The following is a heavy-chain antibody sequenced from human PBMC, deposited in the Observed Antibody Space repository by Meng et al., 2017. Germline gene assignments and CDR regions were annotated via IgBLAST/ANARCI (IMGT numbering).Heavy chain of an antibody. D-gene: IGHD3-22*01. CDR3: ARDRHARHYYDSSGLDY. CDR1: GFTFSSYA. J-gene: IGHJ4*02. Sequence: GESLKISCAASGFTFSSYAMHWVRQAPGKGLEWVAVISYDGSNKYYADSVKGRFTISRDNAKNSLYLQMNSLRAEDTALYYCARDRHARHYYDSSGLDYWGQGTLVTVS. V-gene: IGHV3-30*07. CDR2: ISYDGSNK.